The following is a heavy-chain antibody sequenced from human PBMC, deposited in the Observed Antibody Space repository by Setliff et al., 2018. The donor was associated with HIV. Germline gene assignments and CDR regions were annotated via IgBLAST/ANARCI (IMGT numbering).Heavy chain of an antibody. J-gene: IGHJ5*02. CDR1: GFTFSSYA. CDR2: ISGSGGST. V-gene: IGHV3-23*01. Sequence: GGSLRLSCATSGFTFSSYAMSWVRQAPGKGLEWVSTISGSGGSTYYADSVKGRFTISRDNSKNTLYLQMNSLRAEDTAVYYWVRTIGNWGPGNHWGQGTLVTVSS. D-gene: IGHD3-10*01. CDR3: VRTIGNWGPGNH.